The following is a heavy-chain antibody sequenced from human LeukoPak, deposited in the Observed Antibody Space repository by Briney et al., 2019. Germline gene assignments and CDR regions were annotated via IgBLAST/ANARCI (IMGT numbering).Heavy chain of an antibody. CDR1: GGSISSSIR. J-gene: IGHJ4*02. V-gene: IGHV4/OR15-8*01. CDR2: IHHEGST. D-gene: IGHD6-19*01. CDR3: TAQGGWYIDY. Sequence: SETLSLTCGVSGGSISSSIRWSWVRQPPGKGLEWIGEIHHEGSTKYSPSLKSRVTISVDKSKNQFSLKLNSMTAADTAVYYCTAQGGWYIDYWGQGTLVTVSS.